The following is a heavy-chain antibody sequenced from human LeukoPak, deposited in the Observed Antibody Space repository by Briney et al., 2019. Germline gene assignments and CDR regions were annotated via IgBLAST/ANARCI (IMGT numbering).Heavy chain of an antibody. Sequence: GGSLRLSCAASGFTFSKYWMLWVRQAPGKGLESVSRINTDGTITTYADSVKGRFTVTRDNADNTILLQMNSVRDEDTAVYYCATKQWLAPPPDSWGQGTPVTVSS. CDR3: ATKQWLAPPPDS. CDR2: INTDGTIT. J-gene: IGHJ4*02. D-gene: IGHD6-19*01. V-gene: IGHV3-74*01. CDR1: GFTFSKYW.